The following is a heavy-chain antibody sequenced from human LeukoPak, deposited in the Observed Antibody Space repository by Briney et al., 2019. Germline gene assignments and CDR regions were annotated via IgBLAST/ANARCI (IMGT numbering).Heavy chain of an antibody. J-gene: IGHJ6*03. D-gene: IGHD5-18*01. V-gene: IGHV3-21*01. CDR1: GFTFSSYS. CDR3: ARPGYSSYYYYMDV. Sequence: GGSLRLSCAASGFTFSSYSMNWVRQAPGKGLEGVSSISSSSSYIYYADSVKGRFTISRDNAKNSLYLQMNSLRAEDTAVYYCARPGYSSYYYYMDVWGKGTTVTVSS. CDR2: ISSSSSYI.